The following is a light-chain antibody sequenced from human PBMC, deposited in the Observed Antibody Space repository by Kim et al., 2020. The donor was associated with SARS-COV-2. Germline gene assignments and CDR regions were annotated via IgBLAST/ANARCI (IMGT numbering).Light chain of an antibody. Sequence: QSVLTQPPSTSGTPGQRVTISCSGGSSNVGRHFVNWNQQLPGTAPKVFIYNDNQRPSGVPDRFSGSRSGTSASLAISGLQSEDEADYYCATWDVSLNGWVFGGGTQLTVL. CDR3: ATWDVSLNGWV. J-gene: IGLJ3*02. CDR2: NDN. V-gene: IGLV1-44*01. CDR1: SSNVGRHF.